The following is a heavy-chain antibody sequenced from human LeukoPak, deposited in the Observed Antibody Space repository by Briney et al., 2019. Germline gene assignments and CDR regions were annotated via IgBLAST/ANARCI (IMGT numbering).Heavy chain of an antibody. CDR1: GFTFRDYN. V-gene: IGHV3-49*03. CDR2: IRSKADGGTT. J-gene: IGHJ4*02. Sequence: PGGSLRPSCTASGFTFRDYNINWFRQAPGRGLEWVGFIRSKADGGTTEYAASVKGRFTISRDDSKNVAYLQINNLRAEDTALYYCARDDRPSGHDFDYWGQGTLVTVSS. CDR3: ARDDRPSGHDFDY. D-gene: IGHD6-6*01.